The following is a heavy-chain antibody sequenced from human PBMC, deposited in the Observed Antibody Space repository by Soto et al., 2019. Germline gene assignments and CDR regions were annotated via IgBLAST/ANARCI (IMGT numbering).Heavy chain of an antibody. J-gene: IGHJ4*02. V-gene: IGHV4-34*01. CDR2: INHSGST. D-gene: IGHD2-2*03. CDR3: VDGYFDY. CDR1: GGSFSGYY. Sequence: KPSETLSLTCAVYGGSFSGYYWSWIRQPPGKGLEWIGEINHSGSTNYNPSLKSRVTISVDTSKNQFSLKLSSVTAADTAVYYCVDGYFDYWGQGTLVTVSS.